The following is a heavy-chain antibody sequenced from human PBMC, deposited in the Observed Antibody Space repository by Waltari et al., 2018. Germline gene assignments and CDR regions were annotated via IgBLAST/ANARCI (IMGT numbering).Heavy chain of an antibody. V-gene: IGHV3-23*01. CDR3: AKGYKKWLGDFFDH. J-gene: IGHJ4*02. Sequence: EVQLLESGVGLVQPGGSLSLSWAASGLHFLTYAMYGVRLAPGKGLEWVSGLNDDGSITDYADSVKGRFTISRDNSKNTLHLQMHSLTTEDTAIYYCAKGYKKWLGDFFDHWGQGTLVTVSS. CDR2: LNDDGSIT. D-gene: IGHD6-19*01. CDR1: GLHFLTYA.